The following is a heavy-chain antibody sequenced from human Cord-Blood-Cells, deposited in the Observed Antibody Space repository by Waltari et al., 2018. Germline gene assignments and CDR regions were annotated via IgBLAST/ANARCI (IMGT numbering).Heavy chain of an antibody. D-gene: IGHD6-6*01. CDR1: GGSCSAYY. V-gene: IGHV4-34*01. CDR2: INHSGST. J-gene: IGHJ4*02. Sequence: QVQLQQWGAGLLRPSETLSLTCAVYGGSCSAYYWSWIRQPPGKGLEWIGEINHSGSTNSNPSLKSRVTISVDTSKNQFSLKLSSVTAADTAVYYCARGPSGSSSFDYWGQGTLVTVSS. CDR3: ARGPSGSSSFDY.